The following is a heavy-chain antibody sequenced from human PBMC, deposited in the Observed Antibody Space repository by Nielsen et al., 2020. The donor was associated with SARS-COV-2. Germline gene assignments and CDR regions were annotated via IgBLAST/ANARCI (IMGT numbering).Heavy chain of an antibody. CDR3: ARGATGDYNFDY. CDR1: GGTFSSYA. D-gene: IGHD4-17*01. V-gene: IGHV1-69*13. CDR2: IIPIFGTA. J-gene: IGHJ4*02. Sequence: SVKVSCKASGGTFSSYAISWVRQAPGQGLERMGGIIPIFGTANYAQKFQGRVTITADESTSTAYMELSSLRSEDTAVYYCARGATGDYNFDYWGQGTLVTVSS.